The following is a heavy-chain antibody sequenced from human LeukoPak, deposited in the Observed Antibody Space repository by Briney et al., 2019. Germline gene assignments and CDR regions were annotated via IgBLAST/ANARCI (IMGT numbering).Heavy chain of an antibody. CDR2: ISGSSRST. CDR1: GFTFSSYA. CDR3: AKGIYDMDV. V-gene: IGHV3-23*01. J-gene: IGHJ6*02. Sequence: GGSLRLSCAASGFTFSSYAMSWVRQAPGKGLEWVSTISGSSRSTYYADSVKGRFAISRDNSKNTLYLQMNSLRAEDTAVYFCAKGIYDMDVRGQGTTVTVSS.